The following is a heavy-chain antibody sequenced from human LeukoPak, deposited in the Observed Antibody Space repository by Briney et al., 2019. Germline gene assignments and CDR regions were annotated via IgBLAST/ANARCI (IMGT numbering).Heavy chain of an antibody. J-gene: IGHJ4*02. CDR3: ARGGRRF. CDR2: ISSGSNTI. V-gene: IGHV3-21*01. Sequence: GGSLRLSCAASGFTFSSYTMNWVRQAPGKGLEWVSSISSGSNTIFYADSAKGRFTISRDNAKNTLYLQMNSLRAEDTAVYYCARGGRRFWGQGTLVTVSS. CDR1: GFTFSSYT. D-gene: IGHD3-16*01.